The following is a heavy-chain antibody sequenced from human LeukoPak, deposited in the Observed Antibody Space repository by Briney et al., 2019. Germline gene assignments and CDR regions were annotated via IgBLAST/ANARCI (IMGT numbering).Heavy chain of an antibody. CDR2: INTDGSST. J-gene: IGHJ6*02. V-gene: IGHV3-74*01. CDR1: GFTFRNYW. CDR3: TRESIYCSSTSCYSPYGLGV. Sequence: GGSLRLSCAASGFTFRNYWIDWVRQAPGKGPVWVSRINTDGSSTSYADSVKGRFTISRDNVKNTLYLQMNSLRDDDTAIYYCTRESIYCSSTSCYSPYGLGVWGQGTTVTVSS. D-gene: IGHD2-2*02.